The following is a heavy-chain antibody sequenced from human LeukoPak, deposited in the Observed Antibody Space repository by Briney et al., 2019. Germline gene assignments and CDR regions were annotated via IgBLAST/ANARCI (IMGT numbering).Heavy chain of an antibody. D-gene: IGHD5-12*01. V-gene: IGHV3-30-3*01. J-gene: IGHJ4*02. CDR2: ISYDGSNK. CDR3: ARDPVATINYFDY. CDR1: GFTFSSYA. Sequence: PGGSLRLSCAASGFTFSSYAMHWVRQAPGKGLEWVAVISYDGSNKYYADSVKGRFTISRGNSKNTLYLQMNSLRAEDTAVYYCARDPVATINYFDYWGQRTLVTVSS.